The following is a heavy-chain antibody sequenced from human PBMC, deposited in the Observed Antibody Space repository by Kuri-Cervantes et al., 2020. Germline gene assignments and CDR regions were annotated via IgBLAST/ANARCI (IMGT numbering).Heavy chain of an antibody. D-gene: IGHD3-22*01. CDR2: IYYSGST. J-gene: IGHJ4*02. V-gene: IGHV4-39*07. CDR3: ARGVGVPMTYYYDSSGYYSAPFDY. CDR1: GGSISSSSYY. Sequence: SETLSLTCTVSGGSISSSSYYWGWIRQPPGKGLEWIGSIYYSGSTNYNPSLKSRVTISVDTSKDQFSLKLSSVTAADTAVYYCARGVGVPMTYYYDSSGYYSAPFDYWGQGTLVTVSS.